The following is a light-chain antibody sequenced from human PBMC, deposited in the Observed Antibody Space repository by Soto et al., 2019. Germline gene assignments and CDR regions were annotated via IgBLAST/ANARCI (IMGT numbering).Light chain of an antibody. V-gene: IGLV1-51*01. J-gene: IGLJ1*01. CDR3: GTWDSSLSTSYV. Sequence: QSVLTQPPSVSAAPGQTVTISCSGSSSNIGNNYVSWYQQFPGAAPKLLIYDNNKRPSGIPDRFSGSKSGTSATLGITGLQTGDEADYFCGTWDSSLSTSYVFGLGTKLTVL. CDR1: SSNIGNNY. CDR2: DNN.